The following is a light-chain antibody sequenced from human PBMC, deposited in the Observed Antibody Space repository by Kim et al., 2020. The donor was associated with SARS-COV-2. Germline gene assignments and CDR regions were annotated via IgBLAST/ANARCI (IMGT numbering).Light chain of an antibody. J-gene: IGKJ2*01. CDR1: QSVTNNY. Sequence: EIVLTQSPGTLSLSPGERATLSCRASQSVTNNYLAWYQHKPGQAPRLLIYGVSKRATGIPERFSGSGSWTDFTLTISRLEPEDFVLYYCRYYDRPLYTFGQGTKLEIK. CDR2: GVS. CDR3: RYYDRPLYT. V-gene: IGKV3-20*01.